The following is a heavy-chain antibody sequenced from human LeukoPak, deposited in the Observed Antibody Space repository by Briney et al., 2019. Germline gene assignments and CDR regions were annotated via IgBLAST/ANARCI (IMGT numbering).Heavy chain of an antibody. CDR1: GGSISSYY. Sequence: SETLSLTCTVSGGSISSYYWSWIRQPPGKGLEWIGYIYDSGSTNYNPSLKSRVTISVDTSKNQFSLKVTSVTAADTAVYYCARGRYCSGGSCYEEANYFDYWGQGTLVTVSS. J-gene: IGHJ4*02. CDR2: IYDSGST. CDR3: ARGRYCSGGSCYEEANYFDY. D-gene: IGHD2-15*01. V-gene: IGHV4-59*12.